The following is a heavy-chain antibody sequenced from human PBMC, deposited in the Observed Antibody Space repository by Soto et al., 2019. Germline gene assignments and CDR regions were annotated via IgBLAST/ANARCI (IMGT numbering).Heavy chain of an antibody. CDR2: ISSSGSTI. CDR1: GFSFSSYE. D-gene: IGHD3-3*01. J-gene: IGHJ6*02. V-gene: IGHV3-48*03. CDR3: ARDYDFWSGYQDYYYGMDV. Sequence: GSLRLSGAASGFSFSSYEMNWVRQAPGKGLEWVSYISSSGSTIYYADSVKGRFTISRDNAKNSLYLQMNSLRAEDTAVYYCARDYDFWSGYQDYYYGMDVWGQGTTVTVSS.